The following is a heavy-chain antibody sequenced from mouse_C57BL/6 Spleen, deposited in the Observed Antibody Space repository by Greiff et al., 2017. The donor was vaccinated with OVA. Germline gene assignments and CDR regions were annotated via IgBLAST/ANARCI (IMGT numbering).Heavy chain of an antibody. J-gene: IGHJ2*01. CDR2: ISSGGSYT. D-gene: IGHD2-3*01. Sequence: EVKLMESGGDLVKPGGSLKLSCAASGFTFSSYGMSWVRQTPDKRLEWVATISSGGSYTYYPDSVKGRFTISRDNAKNTMYLQMSSLKSEDTAMYYCARHDYDGYYFDYWGQGTTLTVSS. CDR3: ARHDYDGYYFDY. V-gene: IGHV5-6*01. CDR1: GFTFSSYG.